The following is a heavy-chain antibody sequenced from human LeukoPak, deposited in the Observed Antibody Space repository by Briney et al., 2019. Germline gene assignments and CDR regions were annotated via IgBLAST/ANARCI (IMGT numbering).Heavy chain of an antibody. V-gene: IGHV3-23*01. J-gene: IGHJ4*02. CDR1: GFTFSSYA. CDR3: AKARHIVVVTAIPFDY. D-gene: IGHD2-21*02. CDR2: ISGSGGST. Sequence: GGSLTLSCAASGFTFSSYAMSWVRQAPAKGLEWVSAISGSGGSTYYADSVKGRFTISRDNSKNTLYLQMNSLRAEDTAVYCCAKARHIVVVTAIPFDYWGQGTLVTVSS.